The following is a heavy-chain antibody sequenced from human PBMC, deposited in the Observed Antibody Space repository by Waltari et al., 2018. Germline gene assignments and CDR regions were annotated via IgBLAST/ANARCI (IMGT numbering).Heavy chain of an antibody. J-gene: IGHJ4*02. V-gene: IGHV4-38-2*01. CDR3: ARLGASSSWSFDY. Sequence: QVQLQESGPGLVKPSETLSLTCAAPGYSRSSCYYWGWIRQPPGKGLEWIGRIQHNGSTYYNPSLKTRVPISVDTSKNQFSLKLSSVTAADTAVYYCARLGASSSWSFDYWGQGTLVTVSS. CDR2: IQHNGST. CDR1: GYSRSSCYY. D-gene: IGHD6-13*01.